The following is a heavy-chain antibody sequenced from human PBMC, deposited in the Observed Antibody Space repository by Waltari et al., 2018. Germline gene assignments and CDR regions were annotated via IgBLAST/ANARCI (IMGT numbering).Heavy chain of an antibody. CDR3: ARHGPQDAFDI. CDR1: GYTFTSYY. CDR2: INPSGGST. J-gene: IGHJ3*02. Sequence: QVQLVQSGAEVKKPGASVKVSCKASGYTFTSYYMHWVRQAPGQGLEWMGIINPSGGSTSYAQKFQGRVTITADESTSTAYMELSSLRSEDTAVYYCARHGPQDAFDIWGQGTMVTVSS. V-gene: IGHV1-46*01.